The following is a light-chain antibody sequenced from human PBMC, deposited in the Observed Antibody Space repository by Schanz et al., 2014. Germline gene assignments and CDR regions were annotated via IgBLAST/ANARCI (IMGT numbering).Light chain of an antibody. Sequence: QSVLTQPASVSGSPGQSITISCTGTSSDIGVYNYVSWYQHHPGKAPKVVIYDVSNRPSGVSNRFSGSKSGNTASLTISGLQAEDEADYYCSSYAGSNTLVFGGGTKLTVL. CDR2: DVS. V-gene: IGLV2-14*03. J-gene: IGLJ2*01. CDR1: SSDIGVYNY. CDR3: SSYAGSNTLV.